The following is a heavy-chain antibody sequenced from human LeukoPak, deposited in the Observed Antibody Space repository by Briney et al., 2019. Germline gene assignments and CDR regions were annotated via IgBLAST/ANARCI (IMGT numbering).Heavy chain of an antibody. CDR3: AKSGGSGPAYGMDV. CDR1: GFTFRNYA. J-gene: IGHJ6*02. Sequence: PGGSLRLSCAASGFTFRNYAINWVRQAPGKGLEWVSAVSGSGNNTYYADSVKGRFTISRDNSKNTVHLQMNSLRAEDTAVYYCAKSGGSGPAYGMDVWGQGTTATDSS. D-gene: IGHD6-25*01. V-gene: IGHV3-23*01. CDR2: VSGSGNNT.